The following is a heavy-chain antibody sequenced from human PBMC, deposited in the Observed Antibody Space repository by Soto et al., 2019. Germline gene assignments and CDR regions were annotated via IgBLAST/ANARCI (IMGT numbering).Heavy chain of an antibody. J-gene: IGHJ2*01. CDR3: ARDGHYAVWSGYPVRLYWYFDL. CDR2: IWYDGSNK. Sequence: QVQLVESGGGVVQPGRSLRLYCAASGFTFSSYGMHWVRQAPGKGLEWVAVIWYDGSNKYYADSVKGRFTISRDNSKNTLYLQMNSLRAEDTAVYYCARDGHYAVWSGYPVRLYWYFDLWGRGTLVTVSS. CDR1: GFTFSSYG. D-gene: IGHD3-3*01. V-gene: IGHV3-33*01.